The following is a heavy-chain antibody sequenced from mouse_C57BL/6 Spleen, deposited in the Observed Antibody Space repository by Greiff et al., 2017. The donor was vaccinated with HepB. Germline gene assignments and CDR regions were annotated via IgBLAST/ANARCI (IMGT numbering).Heavy chain of an antibody. CDR2: ISYDGSN. CDR3: AAIYYDYDGFAY. D-gene: IGHD2-4*01. CDR1: GYSITSGYY. J-gene: IGHJ3*01. V-gene: IGHV3-6*01. Sequence: EVQLVESGPGLVKPSQSLSLTCSVTGYSITSGYYWNWIRQFPGNKLEWMGYISYDGSNNYNPSLKNRISITRETSKNQFFLKLHSVTTEDTATYYCAAIYYDYDGFAYWGQGTLVTVSA.